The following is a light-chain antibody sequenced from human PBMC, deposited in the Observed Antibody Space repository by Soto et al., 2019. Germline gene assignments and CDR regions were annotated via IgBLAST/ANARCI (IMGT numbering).Light chain of an antibody. Sequence: QSALTQPASVSGSPGQSITISCTGTSIDVGGYNYVSWYQQHPGKAPKLMIYEVSNRPSGVSNRFSGSKSGNTASLTISGLQAEDEADYYCSSYTSSSIDYVFGTGTKLT. CDR2: EVS. V-gene: IGLV2-14*01. CDR1: SIDVGGYNY. J-gene: IGLJ1*01. CDR3: SSYTSSSIDYV.